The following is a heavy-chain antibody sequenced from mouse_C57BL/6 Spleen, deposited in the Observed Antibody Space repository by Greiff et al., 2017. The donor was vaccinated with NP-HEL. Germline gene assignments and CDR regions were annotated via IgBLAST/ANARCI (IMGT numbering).Heavy chain of an antibody. D-gene: IGHD3-1*01. CDR1: GYSITSGYD. CDR2: ISYSGST. J-gene: IGHJ4*01. Sequence: EVMLVESGPGMVKPSQSLSLTCTVTGYSITSGYDWHWIRHFPGNKLEWMGYISYSGSTNYNPSLKSRISITHDTSKNHFFLKLNSVTTEDTATYYCARDRGLRAMDYWGQGTSVTVSS. V-gene: IGHV3-1*01. CDR3: ARDRGLRAMDY.